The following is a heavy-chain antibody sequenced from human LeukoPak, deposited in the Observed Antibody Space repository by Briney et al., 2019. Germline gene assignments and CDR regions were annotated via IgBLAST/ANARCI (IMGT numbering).Heavy chain of an antibody. Sequence: GGSLRLSCVASGFTFSSYGMHWVRQAPGKGPEWVAVISYDGNTEYYADSVKGRFTISRDNSKNTLYLQMNSLRAEDTAVYYCAKLMRATSPPFDYWGQGTLVTVSS. CDR3: AKLMRATSPPFDY. CDR1: GFTFSSYG. V-gene: IGHV3-30*18. J-gene: IGHJ4*02. CDR2: ISYDGNTE. D-gene: IGHD5-24*01.